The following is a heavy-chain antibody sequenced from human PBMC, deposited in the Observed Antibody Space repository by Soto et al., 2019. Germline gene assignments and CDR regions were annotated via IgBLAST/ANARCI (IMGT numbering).Heavy chain of an antibody. CDR3: VRNHHDFRSGYSHFDS. V-gene: IGHV3-64D*08. CDR2: INVNGDSA. J-gene: IGHJ4*02. CDR1: GFTFSSYP. D-gene: IGHD3-3*01. Sequence: PGGSLRLSCSASGFTFSSYPMHWVRQAPGKGLEHVSTINVNGDSAYYADSVKGRFTISRDNSKNTLYLQMSSLRKEDTAMYYCVRNHHDFRSGYSHFDSWGQGILVTVSS.